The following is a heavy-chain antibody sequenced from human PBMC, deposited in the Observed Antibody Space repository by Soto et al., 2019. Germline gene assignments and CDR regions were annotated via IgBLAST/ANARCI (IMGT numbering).Heavy chain of an antibody. CDR2: IYYSGST. D-gene: IGHD3-22*01. CDR1: GGSISSGDYY. V-gene: IGHV4-30-4*01. Sequence: ASETLSLTCTVSGGSISSGDYYWSWIRQPPGKGLEWIGYIYYSGSTYYNPSLKSRVTISVDTSKNQFSLKLSSVTAADTAVYYCARGGETYYYDSSGYYEDYWGQGTLVTVSS. CDR3: ARGGETYYYDSSGYYEDY. J-gene: IGHJ4*02.